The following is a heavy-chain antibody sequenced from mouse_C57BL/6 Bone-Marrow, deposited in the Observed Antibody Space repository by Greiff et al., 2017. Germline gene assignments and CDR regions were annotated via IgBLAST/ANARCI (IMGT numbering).Heavy chain of an antibody. CDR1: GFTFSSYA. CDR2: ISSGGDYI. V-gene: IGHV5-9-1*02. D-gene: IGHD2-5*01. Sequence: EVKLMESEEGLVKPGGSLKLSCAASGFTFSSYAMSWVRQTPEKRLEWVAYISSGGDYIYYADTVKGRFTISRDNARNTLYLQMSSLKSEDTAMYYCTRDYYSNLYAMDYWGQGTSGTVSS. CDR3: TRDYYSNLYAMDY. J-gene: IGHJ4*01.